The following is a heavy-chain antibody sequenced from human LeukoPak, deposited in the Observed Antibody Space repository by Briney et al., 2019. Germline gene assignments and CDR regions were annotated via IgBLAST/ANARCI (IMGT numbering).Heavy chain of an antibody. J-gene: IGHJ6*02. V-gene: IGHV1-18*01. D-gene: IGHD5-18*01. Sequence: ASVKVSCKASGYTFTSYGISWVRQAPGQGLEWMGWISAYNGNTNYAQKLQGRVTMTTDTSTSTAYMELRSLRSDDTAVYYCARVGYSYGYPAYYGMDVWGQGTTVTVSS. CDR1: GYTFTSYG. CDR2: ISAYNGNT. CDR3: ARVGYSYGYPAYYGMDV.